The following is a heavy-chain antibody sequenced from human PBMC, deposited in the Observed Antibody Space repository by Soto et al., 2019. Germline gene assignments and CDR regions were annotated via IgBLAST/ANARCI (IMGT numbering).Heavy chain of an antibody. V-gene: IGHV4-30-4*01. D-gene: IGHD2-2*01. CDR1: GGSISSGDYY. Sequence: ASETLSLTCTVSGGSISSGDYYWSWIRQPPGKGLEWIGYIYYSGSTYYNPSLKSRVTISVDTSKNQFSLKLSSVTAADTAVYYCARGVVVPAAMLAHYYSGMDVWGQGTTVTVSS. CDR3: ARGVVVPAAMLAHYYSGMDV. CDR2: IYYSGST. J-gene: IGHJ6*02.